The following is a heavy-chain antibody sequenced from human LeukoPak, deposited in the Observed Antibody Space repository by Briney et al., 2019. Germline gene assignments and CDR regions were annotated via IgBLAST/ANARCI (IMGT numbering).Heavy chain of an antibody. Sequence: GESLKISCKGSGYRFFSYWIAWVRQMPGKGLEWMGIIYPADSDTRYSPSFQGHVTISADKSISTAYLQWSSLRASDTAMYYRARGKVAAVGVKYTWFDPWGQGTLVTVSS. CDR1: GYRFFSYW. D-gene: IGHD6-13*01. CDR3: ARGKVAAVGVKYTWFDP. V-gene: IGHV5-51*01. J-gene: IGHJ5*02. CDR2: IYPADSDT.